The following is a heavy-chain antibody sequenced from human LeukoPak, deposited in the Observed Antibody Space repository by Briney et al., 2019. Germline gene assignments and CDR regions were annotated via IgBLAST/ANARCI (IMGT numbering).Heavy chain of an antibody. Sequence: PGGSLRLSCAASRFTFKLYWMHWVRQVPGRGPVWVSRINHDGSDTIYADSVRGRFTISRDDAKNTLYLQMNNLRAEDTAVYYCVRGGPSTWSWGLGTLVTVSS. CDR3: VRGGPSTWS. CDR2: INHDGSDT. CDR1: RFTFKLYW. D-gene: IGHD2-8*02. V-gene: IGHV3-74*01. J-gene: IGHJ5*02.